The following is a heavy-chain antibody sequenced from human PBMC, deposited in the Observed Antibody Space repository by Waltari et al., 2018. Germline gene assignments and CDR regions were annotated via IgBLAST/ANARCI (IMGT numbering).Heavy chain of an antibody. D-gene: IGHD3-3*01. J-gene: IGHJ4*02. CDR2: TYHSGTT. CDR3: ARQDFWSGYYTIDY. V-gene: IGHV4-39*01. Sequence: QLQLQESGPGLVKASETLSLTCNVSGGSIGRSNYYWGWIRQPPGKGLELIGNTYHSGTTYYNPSLKSRVAISVDTSKNQFSLKVSSMTATDTAIYYCARQDFWSGYYTIDYWGQGTLVTVSS. CDR1: GGSIGRSNYY.